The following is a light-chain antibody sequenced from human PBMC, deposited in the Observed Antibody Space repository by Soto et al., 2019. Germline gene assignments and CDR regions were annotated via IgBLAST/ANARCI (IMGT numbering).Light chain of an antibody. J-gene: IGKJ1*01. CDR1: QSISSL. CDR3: QQYNSYSRT. CDR2: KAS. V-gene: IGKV1-5*03. Sequence: DIQMTQSPSTLSGSVGDRVTITCRASQSISSLLAWYQQKPGKAPKLLIYKASSVESGVPSRFSGSGSGTEFTLTISILQPDDVATYYCQQYNSYSRTFGQGTKVDIK.